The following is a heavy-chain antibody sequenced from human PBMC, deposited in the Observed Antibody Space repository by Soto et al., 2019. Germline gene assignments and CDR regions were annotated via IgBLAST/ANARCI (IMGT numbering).Heavy chain of an antibody. J-gene: IGHJ4*02. CDR3: ARDPIRGGVPYFFDF. CDR2: VNPDTGVA. D-gene: IGHD3-16*01. V-gene: IGHV1-2*02. Sequence: ASVKVSCKASGYTFTDYFVHWVRLAPGQGLEWMGWVNPDTGVATFPQKFQGRVTVTRDASINTDYMELTHLTSEDTGIYYCARDPIRGGVPYFFDFWGRGTQVTVSS. CDR1: GYTFTDYF.